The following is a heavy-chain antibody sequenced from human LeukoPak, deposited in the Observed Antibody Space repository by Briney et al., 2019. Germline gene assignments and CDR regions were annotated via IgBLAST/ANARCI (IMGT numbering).Heavy chain of an antibody. J-gene: IGHJ6*03. CDR2: INHSGSP. D-gene: IGHD3-10*01. Sequence: SETLSLTCAVYGGSFAGYYWTWIRQSPGKGLEWIGEINHSGSPNYNPSLKSRVTISVDTSKNYFSLKLSSVTAADTAVYYCARVVWVRGEYMDVRGKGTTVTVSS. CDR3: ARVVWVRGEYMDV. CDR1: GGSFAGYY. V-gene: IGHV4-34*01.